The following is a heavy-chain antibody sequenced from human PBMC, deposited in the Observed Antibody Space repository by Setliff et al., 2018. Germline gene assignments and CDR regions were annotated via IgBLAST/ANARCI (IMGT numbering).Heavy chain of an antibody. CDR3: ARGGRAHYFDY. V-gene: IGHV1-69*13. CDR2: IFPLLGTA. Sequence: GASVKVSCKASGGTFRTYEFSWVRQAPGQRLEWMGGIFPLLGTANYAQKFGDRITITADESTTTAYMELSSLTFEDTAVYYCARGGRAHYFDYWGQGTLVTVSS. J-gene: IGHJ4*02. CDR1: GGTFRTYE. D-gene: IGHD1-26*01.